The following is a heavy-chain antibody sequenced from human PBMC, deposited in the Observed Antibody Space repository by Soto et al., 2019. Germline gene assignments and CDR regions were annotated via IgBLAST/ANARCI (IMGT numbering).Heavy chain of an antibody. D-gene: IGHD3-22*01. V-gene: IGHV5-10-1*01. Sequence: GESLKISCKGSGCSFTSYWISWVRQMPGKGLEWMGRIDPSDSYTNYSPSFQGHVTISADKSISTAYLQWSSLKASDTAMYYCARLKPSGYYPPRYYYGMDVWGQGTTVTVSS. J-gene: IGHJ6*02. CDR1: GCSFTSYW. CDR2: IDPSDSYT. CDR3: ARLKPSGYYPPRYYYGMDV.